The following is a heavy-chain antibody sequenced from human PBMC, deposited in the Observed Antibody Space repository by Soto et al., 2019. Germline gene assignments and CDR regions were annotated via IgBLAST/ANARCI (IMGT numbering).Heavy chain of an antibody. Sequence: GGSLRLSCAASGFTFSSYAMSWVRQAPGKGLEWVSAISGSGGSTDYADSVKGRFTISRDKSKNTLHLQMNSLRAEDTALYYCANSYSERYFDYWGQGTLVTVSS. J-gene: IGHJ4*02. CDR3: ANSYSERYFDY. CDR2: ISGSGGST. V-gene: IGHV3-23*01. CDR1: GFTFSSYA. D-gene: IGHD4-4*01.